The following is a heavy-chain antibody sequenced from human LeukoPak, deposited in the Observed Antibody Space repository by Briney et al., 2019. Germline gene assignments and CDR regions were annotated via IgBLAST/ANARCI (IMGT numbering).Heavy chain of an antibody. J-gene: IGHJ4*02. CDR2: INHRGST. Sequence: SETLSLTCGVYGGSFSAYYWSWIRQAPEKGLEWIGEINHRGSTNYNPSLKSRVTISLDTSENQFSLKLSSVTAADTAVYYCARGRITTFGVVIPLDYWSQGALVTVSS. CDR1: GGSFSAYY. CDR3: ARGRITTFGVVIPLDY. D-gene: IGHD3-3*01. V-gene: IGHV4-34*01.